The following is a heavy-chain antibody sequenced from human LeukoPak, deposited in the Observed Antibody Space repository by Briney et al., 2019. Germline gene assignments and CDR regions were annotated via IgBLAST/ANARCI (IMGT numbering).Heavy chain of an antibody. V-gene: IGHV1-24*01. CDR2: FDPEDGET. D-gene: IGHD3-10*01. CDR3: ATATVRGVIISGYYYMDV. CDR1: GYTLTELS. J-gene: IGHJ6*03. Sequence: GASVKVSCKVSGYTLTELSTHWVRQAPGKGLEWMGGFDPEDGETIYAQKFQGRVTMTEDTSTDTAYMELSSLRSEDTAVYYCATATVRGVIISGYYYMDVWGKGTTVTVSS.